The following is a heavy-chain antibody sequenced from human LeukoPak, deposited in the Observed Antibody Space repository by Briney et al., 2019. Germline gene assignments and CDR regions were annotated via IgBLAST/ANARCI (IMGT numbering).Heavy chain of an antibody. D-gene: IGHD3-3*01. CDR2: TNTNTGNP. J-gene: IGHJ4*02. Sequence: ASVKVSCKASGYTFTSYAMNWVRQAPGQGLEWMGWTNTNTGNPTYAQGSTGRFVFSLDTSVSTAYLQISSLKAEDTAVYYCASERYDFWSGYSSFDYWGQGTLVTVSS. CDR1: GYTFTSYA. CDR3: ASERYDFWSGYSSFDY. V-gene: IGHV7-4-1*02.